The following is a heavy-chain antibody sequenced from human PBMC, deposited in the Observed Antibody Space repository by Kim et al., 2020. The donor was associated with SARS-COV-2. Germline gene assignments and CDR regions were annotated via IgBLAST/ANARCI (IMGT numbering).Heavy chain of an antibody. Sequence: SETLSLTCTVSGGSITTNYWSWIRQPAGQGLEWIGRIHSSGRTNYNPSLKSRVTMSADTSKNQFSLNLTSVTAAGTAVYYCAREMSSSWYSSDAFEIWGQGTMVAVSS. D-gene: IGHD6-13*01. V-gene: IGHV4-4*07. J-gene: IGHJ3*02. CDR3: AREMSSSWYSSDAFEI. CDR2: IHSSGRT. CDR1: GGSITTNY.